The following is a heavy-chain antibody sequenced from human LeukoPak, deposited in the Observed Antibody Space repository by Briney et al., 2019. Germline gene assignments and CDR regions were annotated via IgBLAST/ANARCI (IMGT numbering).Heavy chain of an antibody. Sequence: SVKVSCKASGGTFSSCAISWVRQAPGQGLEWMGGIIPIFGTANYAQKFQGRVTITADESTSTAYMELSSLRSEDTAVYYCAREGGTIFGVVRPTPFDYWGQGTLVTVSS. CDR3: AREGGTIFGVVRPTPFDY. CDR1: GGTFSSCA. D-gene: IGHD3-3*01. J-gene: IGHJ4*02. V-gene: IGHV1-69*13. CDR2: IIPIFGTA.